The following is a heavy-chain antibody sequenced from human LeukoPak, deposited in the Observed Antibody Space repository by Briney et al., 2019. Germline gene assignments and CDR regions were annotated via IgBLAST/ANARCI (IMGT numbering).Heavy chain of an antibody. CDR3: TRDPATVTTSFDY. CDR2: IRSKAYGGTT. V-gene: IGHV3-49*03. Sequence: PGGSLRLSCAASGFTFSSYGMHWLRQAPGKGLEGVGFIRSKAYGGTTEYAAYVTGRFTITRDDSKSIAYRQMNSLKTEDTAVYYCTRDPATVTTSFDYWGQGTLVTVSS. CDR1: GFTFSSYG. J-gene: IGHJ4*02. D-gene: IGHD4-11*01.